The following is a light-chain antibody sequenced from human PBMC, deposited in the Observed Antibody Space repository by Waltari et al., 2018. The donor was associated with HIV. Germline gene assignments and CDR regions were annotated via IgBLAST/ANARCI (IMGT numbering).Light chain of an antibody. CDR3: ASFTGDHTLV. CDR2: YVD. J-gene: IGLJ3*02. CDR1: DRYFGLYQF. Sequence: SAVTQPASVSGLPGQSITISCTGDDRYFGLYQFVSWYQQHPGPIPRLILYYVDRRASGISDRFSGSMSGHTASLNISGLRAEDEADYYCASFTGDHTLVFGGGTKVTVL. V-gene: IGLV2-14*03.